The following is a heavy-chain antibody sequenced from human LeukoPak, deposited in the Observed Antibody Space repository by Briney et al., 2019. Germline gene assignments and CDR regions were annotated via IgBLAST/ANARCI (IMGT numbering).Heavy chain of an antibody. V-gene: IGHV3-48*03. J-gene: IGHJ4*02. CDR2: ITDNGLSI. D-gene: IGHD6-19*01. CDR3: AREAVSGSSYFDY. Sequence: GGSLRLSCAASGFTFSSYEMNWVRQVPGKGPEWVSSITDNGLSIYYADSVKGRFTISRDNAENSLYLQMDSLRAEDTAVYCCAREAVSGSSYFDYWGLGTLVTVSS. CDR1: GFTFSSYE.